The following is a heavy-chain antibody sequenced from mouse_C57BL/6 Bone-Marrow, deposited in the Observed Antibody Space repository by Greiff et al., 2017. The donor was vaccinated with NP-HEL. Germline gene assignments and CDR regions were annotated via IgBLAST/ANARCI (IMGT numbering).Heavy chain of an antibody. Sequence: QVQLKQSGAELARPGASVKLSCKASGYTFTSYGISWVKQRTGQGLEWIGEIYPRSGSTYYNEKFKGKATLTADKSSSTAYMELRSLTSEDSAVYFCARSHNYYGSSYGGYWGQGTTLTVSS. CDR1: GYTFTSYG. J-gene: IGHJ2*01. V-gene: IGHV1-81*01. CDR2: IYPRSGST. CDR3: ARSHNYYGSSYGGY. D-gene: IGHD1-1*01.